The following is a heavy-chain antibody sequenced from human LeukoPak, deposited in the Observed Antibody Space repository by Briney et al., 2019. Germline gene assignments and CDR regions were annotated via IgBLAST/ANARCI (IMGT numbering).Heavy chain of an antibody. CDR2: FDPEDGET. CDR1: GYTLTELS. J-gene: IGHJ6*03. CDR3: ARGIAARPVGENYYYYYMDV. Sequence: ASVKVSCKVSGYTLTELSMHWVRQAPGKGLEWMGGFDPEDGETIYAQKFQGRVTMTEDTSTDTAYMELSSLRSEDTAVYYCARGIAARPVGENYYYYYMDVWGKETTVTVSS. D-gene: IGHD6-6*01. V-gene: IGHV1-24*01.